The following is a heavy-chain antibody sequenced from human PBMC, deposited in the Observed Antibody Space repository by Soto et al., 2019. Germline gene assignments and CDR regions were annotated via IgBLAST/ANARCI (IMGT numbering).Heavy chain of an antibody. CDR3: ARQGQLGLDYYGMDV. CDR2: IGGSGGNT. V-gene: IGHV3-23*01. D-gene: IGHD6-6*01. Sequence: PGGSLRLSCAASGFIFNAYAMTWVRQAPGKGLEWVSAIGGSGGNTYYAASVKGRFTISRDNSMDTVDLQMSSLKASDTAMYYCARQGQLGLDYYGMDVWGQGTTVTVS. CDR1: GFIFNAYA. J-gene: IGHJ6*02.